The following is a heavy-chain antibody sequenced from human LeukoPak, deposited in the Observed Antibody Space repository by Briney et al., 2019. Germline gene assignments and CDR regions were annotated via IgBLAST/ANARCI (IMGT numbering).Heavy chain of an antibody. CDR1: GFTFTTYA. CDR2: ISNSGDSP. D-gene: IGHD6-19*01. Sequence: GGSLRLSCAASGFTFTTYAMSWVRQAPGKGLELVSAISNSGDSPYYADSVKGRFTISRDNSKNTLYLQINSLRAEDTAVYYCAKHGPVAGIFRAFDFWGQGTLVTVSS. V-gene: IGHV3-23*01. CDR3: AKHGPVAGIFRAFDF. J-gene: IGHJ4*02.